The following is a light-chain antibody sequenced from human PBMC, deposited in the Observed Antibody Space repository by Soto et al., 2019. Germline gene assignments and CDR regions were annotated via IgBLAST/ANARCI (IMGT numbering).Light chain of an antibody. V-gene: IGKV1-39*01. CDR3: QQSYAIPLT. CDR1: QSISAN. Sequence: IQMTQSPSSLSASVGDRVSITCRASQSISANLNWFQQKPGRAPNLLIYATSTLQSGVPSRFSGTRSGTDFTLTISTLQPEDSATYYCQQSYAIPLTFGGGTKVDIK. CDR2: ATS. J-gene: IGKJ4*01.